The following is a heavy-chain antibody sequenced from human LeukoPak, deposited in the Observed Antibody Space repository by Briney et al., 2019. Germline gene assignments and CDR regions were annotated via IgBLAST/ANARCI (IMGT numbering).Heavy chain of an antibody. CDR3: ARDGRSTVTTSKGYYYGMDV. CDR1: GFTFSSYS. J-gene: IGHJ6*02. Sequence: GGSLRLSCAASGFTFSSYSMNWVRQAPGKGLEWVSSISSSSSYIYYADSVKGRFTISRDNAKNSLYLQMNSLRAEDTAVYYCARDGRSTVTTSKGYYYGMDVWGQGTTVTVSS. V-gene: IGHV3-21*04. CDR2: ISSSSSYI. D-gene: IGHD4-17*01.